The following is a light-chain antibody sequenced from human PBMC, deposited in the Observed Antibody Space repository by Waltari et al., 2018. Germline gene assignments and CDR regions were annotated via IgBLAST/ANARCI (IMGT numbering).Light chain of an antibody. J-gene: IGLJ2*01. CDR2: DVS. CDR1: SSDVGGYNY. CDR3: SSYSRTSTLVV. V-gene: IGLV2-14*03. Sequence: QSALTQPASVSGSPGPSIPFSCLGDSSDVGGYNYVSWYQQQPGKAPRLMIYDVSIRPSGVSNRFSGSKSGNTASLTISGLQAEDEADYYCSSYSRTSTLVVFGGGTKLAVL.